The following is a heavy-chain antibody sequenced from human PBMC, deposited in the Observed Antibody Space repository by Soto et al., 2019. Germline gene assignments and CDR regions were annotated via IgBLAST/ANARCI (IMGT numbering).Heavy chain of an antibody. Sequence: GGSLRLSCAASGFTVSSNYMSWVRQAPGKGLEWVSVIYSGGGTYYADSVKGRFTISRDNSKNTLYLQMNSLRAEDTAVYYCAREITRDYYSYYMDVWGKGTAVTVSS. J-gene: IGHJ6*03. CDR3: AREITRDYYSYYMDV. V-gene: IGHV3-66*01. D-gene: IGHD1-20*01. CDR2: IYSGGGT. CDR1: GFTVSSNY.